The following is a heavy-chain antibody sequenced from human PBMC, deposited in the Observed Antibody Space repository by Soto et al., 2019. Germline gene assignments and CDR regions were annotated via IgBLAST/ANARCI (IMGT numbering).Heavy chain of an antibody. V-gene: IGHV4-61*01. D-gene: IGHD4-17*01. CDR2: IYFSGTT. J-gene: IGHJ4*02. CDR1: GGSVSSDSYY. Sequence: QVQLQESGPRLVQPSETLSLTCSVSGGSVSSDSYYSSWIRQPPGAGLEWIGYIYFSGTTNYNPSLESRISILVDSSKNQFSLKLSSVTAADTAVYYCARSPDSGDYVDYWGQGTLVAVSS. CDR3: ARSPDSGDYVDY.